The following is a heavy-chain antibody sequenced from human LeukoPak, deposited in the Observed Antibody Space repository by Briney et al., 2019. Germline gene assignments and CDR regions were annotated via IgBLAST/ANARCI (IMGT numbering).Heavy chain of an antibody. CDR2: INHSGAT. J-gene: IGHJ6*02. D-gene: IGHD3-10*01. CDR3: ARRRGQGSGSYFHYFCYGMDV. Sequence: PSETLSLTCAVYGGSFSGYYWNWIRQPPGEGLEWMGEINHSGATNYNPSLKSRVTISVDTPKNQFSLKLSSVTAADTAVYSRARRRGQGSGSYFHYFCYGMDVWGQGTTVTVSS. V-gene: IGHV4-34*01. CDR1: GGSFSGYY.